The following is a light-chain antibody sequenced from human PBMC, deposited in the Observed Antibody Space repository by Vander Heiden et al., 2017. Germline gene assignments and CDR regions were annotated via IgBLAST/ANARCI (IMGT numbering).Light chain of an antibody. CDR1: NIGSKS. CDR2: DDS. V-gene: IGLV3-21*02. J-gene: IGLJ3*02. Sequence: SYVLTQPPSVSVAPGQTARITCGGNNIGSKSVHWHQQKPGQAPVVVYDDSDRPSGIPERFSGSNSGNTATLTISRVEAGDEADYYCQVWDSSRGVFGGGTKLTVL. CDR3: QVWDSSRGV.